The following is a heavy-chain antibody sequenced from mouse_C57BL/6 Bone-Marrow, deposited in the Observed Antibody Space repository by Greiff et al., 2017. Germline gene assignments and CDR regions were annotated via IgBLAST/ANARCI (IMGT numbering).Heavy chain of an antibody. CDR2: IYPGSGNT. CDR1: GYTFTDYY. CDR3: ARDGKGYYAMDY. D-gene: IGHD2-1*01. J-gene: IGHJ4*01. V-gene: IGHV1-76*01. Sequence: QVQLQQSGAELVRPGASVKLSCKASGYTFTDYYINWVKPRPGQGLEWIARIYPGSGNTYYNEKFKGKATLTAEKSSSTAYMQLSSLTSEDSAVYFCARDGKGYYAMDYWGQGTSVTVSS.